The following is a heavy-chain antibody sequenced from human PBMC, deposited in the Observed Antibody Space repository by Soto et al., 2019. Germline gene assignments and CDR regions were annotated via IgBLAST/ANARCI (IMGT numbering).Heavy chain of an antibody. Sequence: SGPTLVKPTQTLTLTCTFSGFSLSTSGVGVGWIRQPPGKALEWLALIYWDDDKRYSPSLKSRLTITKDTSKNQVVLTMTNMDPVDTATYYCAHSHLSTVTTPPGGDRAEYFQHWGQGTLVTVSS. D-gene: IGHD4-17*01. CDR1: GFSLSTSGVG. J-gene: IGHJ1*01. V-gene: IGHV2-5*02. CDR2: IYWDDDK. CDR3: AHSHLSTVTTPPGGDRAEYFQH.